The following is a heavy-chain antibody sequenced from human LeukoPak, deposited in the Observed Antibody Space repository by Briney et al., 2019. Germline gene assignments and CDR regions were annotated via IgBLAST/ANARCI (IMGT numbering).Heavy chain of an antibody. V-gene: IGHV1-2*02. Sequence: ASVKVSCKASGYTFSGYYMHWVRQAPGQGLEWMGWINPKSGGTNYAQKFQGRVAMTRDTSIITAYMELNMLRSDDTAVYYCARDGTYYDFWSGSPTYYYYYMDVWGIGTTVTVSS. J-gene: IGHJ6*03. CDR2: INPKSGGT. CDR1: GYTFSGYY. CDR3: ARDGTYYDFWSGSPTYYYYYMDV. D-gene: IGHD3-3*01.